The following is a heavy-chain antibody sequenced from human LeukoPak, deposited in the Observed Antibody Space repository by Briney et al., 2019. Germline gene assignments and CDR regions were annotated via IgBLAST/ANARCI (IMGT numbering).Heavy chain of an antibody. Sequence: GASVKGSCETSGYTFSGYGISWVRQSPGQGVEWMGWITGNNGNTTYAPTPQSRLTMTTDTTTNTHYTELTSLKSAANAAYYCARDQRNRGRYRFEYCGQGPLPTVS. J-gene: IGHJ4*02. CDR3: ARDQRNRGRYRFEY. CDR1: GYTFSGYG. CDR2: ITGNNGNT. D-gene: IGHD1-26*01. V-gene: IGHV1-18*01.